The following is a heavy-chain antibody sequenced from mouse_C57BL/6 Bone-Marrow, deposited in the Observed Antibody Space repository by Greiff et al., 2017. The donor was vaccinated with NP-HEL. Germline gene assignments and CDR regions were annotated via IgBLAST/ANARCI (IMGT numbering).Heavy chain of an antibody. J-gene: IGHJ3*01. V-gene: IGHV1-42*01. CDR2: INPSTGGT. Sequence: EVKLMESGPELVKLGASVKISCKASGYSFTGYYMNWVKQSPEKSLEWIGEINPSTGGTTYNQKFKAKATLTVDKSSSTAYMQLKSLTSEDSAVYYCAISNFFAYWGQGTLVTVSA. D-gene: IGHD2-5*01. CDR3: AISNFFAY. CDR1: GYSFTGYY.